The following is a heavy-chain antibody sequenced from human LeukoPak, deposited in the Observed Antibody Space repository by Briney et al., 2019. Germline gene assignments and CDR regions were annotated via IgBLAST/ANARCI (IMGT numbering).Heavy chain of an antibody. CDR1: GYTFTSYD. Sequence: ASVKVSCKASGYTFTSYDINWVRQATGQGLEWVGWMNPNSGNTGYAQKFQGRVTMTRNTSISTAYMELSSLRSEDTAVYYCARVPRIAAAGHNWFDPWGQGTLVTVSS. V-gene: IGHV1-8*01. CDR3: ARVPRIAAAGHNWFDP. J-gene: IGHJ5*02. CDR2: MNPNSGNT. D-gene: IGHD6-13*01.